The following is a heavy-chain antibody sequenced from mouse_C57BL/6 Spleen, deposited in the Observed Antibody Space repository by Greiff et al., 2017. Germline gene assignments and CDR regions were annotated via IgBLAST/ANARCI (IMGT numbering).Heavy chain of an antibody. J-gene: IGHJ4*01. Sequence: QVQLKQPGAELVKPGASVKMSCKASGYTFTSYWITWVKQRPGQGLEWIGDIYPGSGSTNYNEKFKSKATLTVDTSSSTAYMQLSSLTSEDSAVYYCANYDYDGDYYAMDYWGQGTSVTVSS. V-gene: IGHV1-55*01. CDR3: ANYDYDGDYYAMDY. CDR1: GYTFTSYW. CDR2: IYPGSGST. D-gene: IGHD2-4*01.